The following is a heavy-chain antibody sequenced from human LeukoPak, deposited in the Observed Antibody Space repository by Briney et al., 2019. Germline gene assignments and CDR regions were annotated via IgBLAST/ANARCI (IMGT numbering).Heavy chain of an antibody. J-gene: IGHJ4*02. D-gene: IGHD1-1*01. CDR2: INHSGST. CDR1: GGSISSGGYS. CDR3: ARVTGMATL. Sequence: SETLSLTCAVSGGSISSGGYSWSWIRQPPGKGLEWIGYINHSGSTNYNPSLKSRVTISVDTSKNQFSLKLSSVTAADTAVYYCARVTGMATLWGQGTLVTVSS. V-gene: IGHV4-30-2*01.